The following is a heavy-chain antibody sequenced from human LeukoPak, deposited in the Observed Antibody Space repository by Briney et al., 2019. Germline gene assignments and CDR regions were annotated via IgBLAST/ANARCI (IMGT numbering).Heavy chain of an antibody. V-gene: IGHV4-39*07. CDR3: ARGVMTTVTTRANWFDP. CDR2: IYYSGST. D-gene: IGHD4-17*01. Sequence: SETLSLTCTVSGGSISSSSYYWGWIRQPPGKGLEWIGSIYYSGSTYYNPSLKSRVTISVDTSKNQFSLKLSSVTAADTAVYYCARGVMTTVTTRANWFDPWGQGTLVTVSS. CDR1: GGSISSSSYY. J-gene: IGHJ5*02.